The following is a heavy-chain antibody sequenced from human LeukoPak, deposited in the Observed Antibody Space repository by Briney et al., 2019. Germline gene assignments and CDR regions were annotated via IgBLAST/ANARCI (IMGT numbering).Heavy chain of an antibody. V-gene: IGHV4-30-2*01. CDR2: IYHSGST. D-gene: IGHD3-16*01. CDR3: ARSASQRGPDAFDI. CDR1: GGSISSGGYY. Sequence: TSSETLSLTCTVSGGSISSGGYYWSWIRQPPGKGLEWIGYIYHSGSTYYNPSLKSRVTISVDRSKNQFSLKLSSVTAADTAVYYCARSASQRGPDAFDIWGQGTMVTVSS. J-gene: IGHJ3*02.